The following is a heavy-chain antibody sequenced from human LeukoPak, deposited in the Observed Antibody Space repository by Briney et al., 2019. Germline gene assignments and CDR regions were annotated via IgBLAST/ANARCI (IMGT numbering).Heavy chain of an antibody. CDR3: ATFVYVSLTCHSPWYFDL. Sequence: PGGSLRLSCAGSGFPFSSYSMNWVRQAPGKGLEWVSYITGSSSHMYYADSVKGRFTTSRDNAKNSLYLQMNSLTAEDTALYYCATFVYVSLTCHSPWYFDLWGRGTLVTVSS. CDR2: ITGSSSHM. CDR1: GFPFSSYS. D-gene: IGHD3-9*01. J-gene: IGHJ2*01. V-gene: IGHV3-21*01.